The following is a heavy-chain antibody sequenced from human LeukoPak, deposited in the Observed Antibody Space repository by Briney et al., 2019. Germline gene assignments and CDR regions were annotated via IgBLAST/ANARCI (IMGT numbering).Heavy chain of an antibody. V-gene: IGHV5-51*01. Sequence: GESLEISFKGSGYSFTTYWIGWVRPMPGKGLEWMGIIYPGDSDTRYSPSFQGQVTISADKSITTAYLQWSSLKASDTAMYYCARRPTGTDYWGQGTLVTVSS. J-gene: IGHJ4*02. D-gene: IGHD3-10*01. CDR3: ARRPTGTDY. CDR2: IYPGDSDT. CDR1: GYSFTTYW.